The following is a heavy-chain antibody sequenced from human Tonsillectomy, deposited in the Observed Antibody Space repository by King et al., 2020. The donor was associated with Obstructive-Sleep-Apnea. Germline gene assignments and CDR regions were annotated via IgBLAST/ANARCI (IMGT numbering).Heavy chain of an antibody. J-gene: IGHJ3*02. CDR1: GASASSGGYF. Sequence: VQLQESGPRLVKPSQTLSLTCTIPGASASSGGYFWNWIRQRPGQGLEWIGFMYGRETTNYNPSLKGRTTISIDRSRHQFSLALTSVTAADTAVYFCARERSYCNGRHCQSDAFDIWGQGTSVTVSS. CDR3: ARERSYCNGRHCQSDAFDI. D-gene: IGHD2-15*01. CDR2: MYGRETT. V-gene: IGHV4-31*03.